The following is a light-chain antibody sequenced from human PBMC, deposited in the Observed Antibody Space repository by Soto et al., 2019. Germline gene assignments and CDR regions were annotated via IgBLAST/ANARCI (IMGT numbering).Light chain of an antibody. J-gene: IGKJ5*01. CDR2: GAF. CDR3: QQYGNSIPIT. Sequence: VLTQPPGTLSLSPGERPTLSCRSSQSVSTSFLAWYQQKPGQAPRLLIYGAFSRATGIPDRFSGSGSGTDFTLTISRLEPEDFAVYYCQQYGNSIPITFGQGTRLEIK. V-gene: IGKV3-20*01. CDR1: QSVSTSF.